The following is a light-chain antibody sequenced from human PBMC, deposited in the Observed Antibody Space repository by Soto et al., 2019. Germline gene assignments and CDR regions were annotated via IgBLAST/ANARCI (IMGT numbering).Light chain of an antibody. CDR3: QQSNNWPRT. CDR2: GAS. Sequence: EIVMTQSPATLSVSPGERATLSCRASQSVSSNLAWYQQKPGQAPRLLIYGASTRATGIPARFSGSASGTEFTLTISSLQSEDFAVYYCQQSNNWPRTFGQGTKVDIK. J-gene: IGKJ1*01. CDR1: QSVSSN. V-gene: IGKV3-15*01.